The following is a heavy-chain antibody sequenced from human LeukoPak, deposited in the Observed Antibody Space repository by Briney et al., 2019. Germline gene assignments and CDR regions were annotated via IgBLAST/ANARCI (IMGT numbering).Heavy chain of an antibody. CDR3: ARERGDASDY. D-gene: IGHD3-10*01. CDR1: EGTFSSYA. V-gene: IGHV1-69*04. J-gene: IGHJ4*02. CDR2: IIPILGIA. Sequence: GSSVKVSCKASEGTFSSYAISWVRQAPGQGLEWMGRIIPILGIANYAQKLQGRVTMTTDTSTSTAYMELRSLRSDDTAVYYCARERGDASDYWGQGTLVTVSS.